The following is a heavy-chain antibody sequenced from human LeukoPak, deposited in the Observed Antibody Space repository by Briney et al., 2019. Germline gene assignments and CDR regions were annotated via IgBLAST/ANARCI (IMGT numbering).Heavy chain of an antibody. CDR2: INSDGSSI. V-gene: IGHV3-74*01. Sequence: GGSLRLSCAASGFTFSSHWMHWVRQAPGKGLVWVSRINSDGSSISYADFVKGRFTISRDNARNTLYLQMNSLRAEDTTVYYCARVGYFYGYDYWGQGTLVTVSS. CDR3: ARVGYFYGYDY. J-gene: IGHJ4*02. D-gene: IGHD5-18*01. CDR1: GFTFSSHW.